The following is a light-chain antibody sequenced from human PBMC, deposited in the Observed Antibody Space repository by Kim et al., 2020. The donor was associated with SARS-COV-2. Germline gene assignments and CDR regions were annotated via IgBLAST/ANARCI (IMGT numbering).Light chain of an antibody. J-gene: IGKJ4*01. CDR1: QTVSSY. CDR3: QQRSNWPFT. V-gene: IGKV3-11*01. Sequence: SLSPGERATLSCRASQTVSSYLAWFQQKHGQAPRLLIYDASNRATGIPGRFSGSGSGTNFTLTISSLEPEDFAVYYCQQRSNWPFTFGGGTKLEI. CDR2: DAS.